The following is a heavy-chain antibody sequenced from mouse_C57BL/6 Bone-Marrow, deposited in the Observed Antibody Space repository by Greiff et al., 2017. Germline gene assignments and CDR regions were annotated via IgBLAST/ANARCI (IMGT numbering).Heavy chain of an antibody. V-gene: IGHV14-4*01. J-gene: IGHJ4*01. CDR2: IDPENGDT. Sequence: VQLQQPGAELVRPGASVKLSCTASGFNIKDDYMHWVKQRPEQGLEWIGWIDPENGDTEYASKFQSKATLTADTSSNTAYLQLSSLTSEDTAVYYCTTPIYYAMDYWGQGTSVTVSS. CDR3: TTPIYYAMDY. CDR1: GFNIKDDY.